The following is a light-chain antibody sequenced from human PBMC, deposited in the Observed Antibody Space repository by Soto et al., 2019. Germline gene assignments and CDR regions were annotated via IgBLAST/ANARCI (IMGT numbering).Light chain of an antibody. V-gene: IGKV1-5*01. CDR2: DAS. J-gene: IGKJ1*01. CDR1: QSISTW. Sequence: DIQMTQSPSTLSASVGDSITITCRASQSISTWLAWYQQKPGKAPKLLIYDASNLESGVPSRFGGSGSGAEFTLTISSLQPYDFATYYCQQYDSYSWTFGPGTTVEVK. CDR3: QQYDSYSWT.